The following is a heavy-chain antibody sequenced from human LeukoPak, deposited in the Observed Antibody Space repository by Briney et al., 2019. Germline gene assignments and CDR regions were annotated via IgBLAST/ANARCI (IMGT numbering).Heavy chain of an antibody. CDR3: ASRSMASDY. Sequence: GSLRLSCAASGFTFDDYAMHWVRQVPGKGLEWVANIKQDGSEKYYVDSVKGRFTISRDNSKNTLYLQMNSLRPEDTAVYYCASRSMASDYWGQGTLVTVSS. CDR2: IKQDGSEK. CDR1: GFTFDDYA. J-gene: IGHJ4*02. V-gene: IGHV3-7*01. D-gene: IGHD2/OR15-2a*01.